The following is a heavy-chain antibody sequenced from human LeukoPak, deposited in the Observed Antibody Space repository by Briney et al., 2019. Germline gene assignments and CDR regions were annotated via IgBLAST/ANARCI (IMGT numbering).Heavy chain of an antibody. J-gene: IGHJ3*02. D-gene: IGHD1-1*01. CDR1: GESIRTYY. V-gene: IGHV4-4*07. CDR2: IYINGDT. CDR3: AKDRWTEVDAFDI. Sequence: SETLSLTCTVSGESIRTYYWTWIRQPAGKGLEWIGRIYINGDTNYNPSLKSRVTISADTSKNQFSLILDSVTAADTAVYYCAKDRWTEVDAFDIWGQGTMVTVSS.